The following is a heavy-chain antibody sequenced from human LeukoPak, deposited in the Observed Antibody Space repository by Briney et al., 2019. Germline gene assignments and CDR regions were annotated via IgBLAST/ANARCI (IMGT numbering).Heavy chain of an antibody. D-gene: IGHD2-8*01. Sequence: GGSLRLSCAASGFTFNSYWMHWVRQAPGKGLVWVSRINSDGSGTIYADFVKGRFTISRDNSKNTLYLQMNSLRAEDTAMYYCARDRLTNDAFDIWGQGTLVTVSS. J-gene: IGHJ3*02. V-gene: IGHV3-74*01. CDR2: INSDGSGT. CDR3: ARDRLTNDAFDI. CDR1: GFTFNSYW.